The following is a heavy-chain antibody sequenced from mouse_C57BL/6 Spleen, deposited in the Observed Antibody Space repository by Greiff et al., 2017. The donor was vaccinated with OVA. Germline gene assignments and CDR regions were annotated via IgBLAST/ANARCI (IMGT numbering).Heavy chain of an antibody. CDR3: VRDGSYGWFAY. CDR2: IRSKSNNYAT. CDR1: GFSFNTYA. D-gene: IGHD2-12*01. Sequence: EVQLMESGGGLVQPKGSLKLSCAASGFSFNTYAMNWVRQAPGKGLEWVARIRSKSNNYATYYADSVKDRFTISRDDSESMLYLQMNNLKTEDTAMYYCVRDGSYGWFAYWGQGTLVTVSA. J-gene: IGHJ3*01. V-gene: IGHV10-1*01.